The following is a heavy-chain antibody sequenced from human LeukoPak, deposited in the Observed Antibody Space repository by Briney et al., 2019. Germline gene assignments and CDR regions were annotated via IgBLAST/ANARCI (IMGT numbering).Heavy chain of an antibody. V-gene: IGHV3-66*01. D-gene: IGHD4-17*01. Sequence: GGSLRLSCAVSGLTVTNNYWNWVRQPPGKAPEWISLIYSNGDTQYAVSVKGRFTFSRDTSKNTLYLQMNSLRAEDTAVYYRVYGDYPLTYWGQGTLVSVSS. CDR2: IYSNGDT. CDR3: VYGDYPLTY. CDR1: GLTVTNNY. J-gene: IGHJ4*02.